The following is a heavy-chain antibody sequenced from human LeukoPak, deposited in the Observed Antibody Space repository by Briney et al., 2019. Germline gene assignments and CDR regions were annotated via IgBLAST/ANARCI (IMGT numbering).Heavy chain of an antibody. CDR3: ARAVRGEYSSSFGWFDP. V-gene: IGHV4-34*01. CDR1: GGSFSGYY. Sequence: KSSETLSLTCAVYGGSFSGYYWSWIRQPPGKGLEWIGEINHSGSTNYNPSLKSRVTISVDTSKNQFSLKLSSVTAADTAVYYCARAVRGEYSSSFGWFDPWGQGTLVTVSS. J-gene: IGHJ5*02. CDR2: INHSGST. D-gene: IGHD6-13*01.